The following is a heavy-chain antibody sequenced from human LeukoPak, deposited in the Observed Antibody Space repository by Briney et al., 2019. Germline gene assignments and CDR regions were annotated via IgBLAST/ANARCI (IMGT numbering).Heavy chain of an antibody. J-gene: IGHJ5*02. CDR2: MNPNSGNT. CDR1: GYTFTSYD. Sequence: ASVKVSCKASGYTFTSYDINWVRQATGQGLEWMGWMNPNSGNTGYVQKFQGRVTMTRNTSISTVYMELSSLRSEDTAMYYCARGQGRVRGVIIKNNWFDPWGQGTLVTVSS. CDR3: ARGQGRVRGVIIKNNWFDP. V-gene: IGHV1-8*01. D-gene: IGHD3-10*01.